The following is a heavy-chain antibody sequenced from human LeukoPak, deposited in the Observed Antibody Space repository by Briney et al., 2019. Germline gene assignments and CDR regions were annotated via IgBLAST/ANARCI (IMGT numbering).Heavy chain of an antibody. D-gene: IGHD3-3*01. CDR1: GFTFSSYG. CDR2: IWYDGSNK. V-gene: IGHV3-33*01. Sequence: GGSLRLSCAASGFTFSSYGMHWVRQAPGKGLEWVAVIWYDGSNKYYADSVKGRFTISRDNSKNTLYLQMNSLRAEDTAVYYCARAYYDFWSGPGLSFDYWGQGTLVTVSS. J-gene: IGHJ4*02. CDR3: ARAYYDFWSGPGLSFDY.